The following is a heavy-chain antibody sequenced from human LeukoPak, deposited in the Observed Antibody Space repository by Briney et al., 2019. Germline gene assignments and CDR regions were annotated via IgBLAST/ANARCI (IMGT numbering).Heavy chain of an antibody. CDR3: ARDGPIPAAPTGAFDI. Sequence: SETLSLTCTVSGGSISSYYWSWIRQPAGKGLEWIGHIYTSGSTNYNPSLKSRVTMSVDTSKNQFSLKLSSVTAADTAVYYCARDGPIPAAPTGAFDIWGQGTMVTVSS. D-gene: IGHD2-2*01. V-gene: IGHV4-4*07. CDR1: GGSISSYY. CDR2: IYTSGST. J-gene: IGHJ3*02.